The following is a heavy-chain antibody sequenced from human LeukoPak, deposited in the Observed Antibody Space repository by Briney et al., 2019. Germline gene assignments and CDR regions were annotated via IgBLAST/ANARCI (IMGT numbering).Heavy chain of an antibody. D-gene: IGHD1-26*01. Sequence: GASVKVSCKASGYTFTCYGISWVRQAPGQGLEWMGWISAYNGNTNYAQKLQGRVTMTTDTSTSTAYMELRSLRSDDTAVYYCARKSRYSGSYLGVDYWGQGTLVTVSS. J-gene: IGHJ4*02. CDR3: ARKSRYSGSYLGVDY. CDR2: ISAYNGNT. V-gene: IGHV1-18*01. CDR1: GYTFTCYG.